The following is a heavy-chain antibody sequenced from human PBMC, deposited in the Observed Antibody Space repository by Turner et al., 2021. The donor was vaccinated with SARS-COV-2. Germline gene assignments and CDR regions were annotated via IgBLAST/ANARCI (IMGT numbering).Heavy chain of an antibody. J-gene: IGHJ6*02. CDR2: IIPISGTA. CDR3: ARGKNYYGSGSYYPTHYYYGMDV. CDR1: GGTFSRYA. D-gene: IGHD3-10*01. V-gene: IGHV1-69*01. Sequence: QVQLVQSGAEVKKPGSSVKVSCKASGGTFSRYAISWVRQAPGQGLEWMGGIIPISGTANHAQKFQGRVTITADESTSTAYVELSSLGSEDTAVYYCARGKNYYGSGSYYPTHYYYGMDVWGQGTTVTVSS.